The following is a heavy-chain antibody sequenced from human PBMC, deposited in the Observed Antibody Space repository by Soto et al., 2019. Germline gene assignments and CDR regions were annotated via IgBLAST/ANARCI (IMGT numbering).Heavy chain of an antibody. J-gene: IGHJ6*02. CDR2: ISGSGGST. CDR3: AKDLSYYHFWSGYYPYYYYYGMDV. Sequence: GGSLRLSCAASGFTFSSYAMSWVRQAPGKGLEWVSAISGSGGSTYYADSVKGRFTISRDNSKNTLYLQMNSLRAEDTAVYYCAKDLSYYHFWSGYYPYYYYYGMDVWGQGTTVTVSS. CDR1: GFTFSSYA. V-gene: IGHV3-23*01. D-gene: IGHD3-3*01.